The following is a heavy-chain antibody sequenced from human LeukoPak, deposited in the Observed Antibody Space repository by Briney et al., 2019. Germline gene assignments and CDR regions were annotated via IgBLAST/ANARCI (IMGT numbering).Heavy chain of an antibody. D-gene: IGHD2-15*01. V-gene: IGHV3-33*01. J-gene: IGHJ4*02. CDR3: ARGGRDSDY. CDR1: GFTFSSYG. Sequence: GRSLRLSCAASGFTFSSYGMHWVRQAPGKGLEWVAVIWYDGSNKYYGDSVKGRFTISRDNSKDTVYLLMNSLRVEDTAVYYCARGGRDSDYWGQGTLVTVSS. CDR2: IWYDGSNK.